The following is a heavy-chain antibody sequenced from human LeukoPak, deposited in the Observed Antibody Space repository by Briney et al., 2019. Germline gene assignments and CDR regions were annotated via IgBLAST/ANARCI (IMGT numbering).Heavy chain of an antibody. Sequence: ASVKVSCKASGYTFTSYDINWVRQATGQGLEWMGWMNPNSGNTGYARRFQGRVTMTRNTAIGTAYMELSSLRSEDTAVYYCARSADDYGDSSYYYYGMDAWGQGTTVTVSS. CDR3: ARSADDYGDSSYYYYGMDA. CDR2: MNPNSGNT. D-gene: IGHD4-17*01. CDR1: GYTFTSYD. V-gene: IGHV1-8*01. J-gene: IGHJ6*02.